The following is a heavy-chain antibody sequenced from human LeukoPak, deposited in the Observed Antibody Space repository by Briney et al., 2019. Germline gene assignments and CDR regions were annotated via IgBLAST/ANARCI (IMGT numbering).Heavy chain of an antibody. V-gene: IGHV4-4*07. D-gene: IGHD5-18*01. J-gene: IGHJ6*02. CDR2: IYTSGST. CDR3: ASGYSYGEYYYYGMDV. CDR1: GGSISSYY. Sequence: KPSETLSLTCTVSGGSISSYYWSWIRQPAGKGLEWIGRIYTSGSTNYNPSLKSRVTMSVDTSKNQLSLKLSSVTAADTAVYYCASGYSYGEYYYYGMDVWGQGTTVTVSS.